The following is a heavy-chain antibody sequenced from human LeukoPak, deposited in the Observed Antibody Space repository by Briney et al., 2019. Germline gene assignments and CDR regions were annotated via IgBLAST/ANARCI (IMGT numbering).Heavy chain of an antibody. CDR3: ARGAVSEYSSSWNDDY. J-gene: IGHJ4*02. CDR1: GGSFSGYY. CDR2: INHSGST. Sequence: SETLSLTCAVYGGSFSGYYWSWIRQPPGKGLEWIGEINHSGSTNYNPSLKSRVTISVDTSKNQFSLKLSSVTAADTAVYYCARGAVSEYSSSWNDDYWGQGTLVTVSS. D-gene: IGHD6-13*01. V-gene: IGHV4-34*01.